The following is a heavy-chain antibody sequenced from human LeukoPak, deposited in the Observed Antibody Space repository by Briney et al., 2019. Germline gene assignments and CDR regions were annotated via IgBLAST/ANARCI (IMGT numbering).Heavy chain of an antibody. CDR3: AQERYGSGSYSY. CDR1: GFTFTTDRVA. CDR2: IYWDDNK. D-gene: IGHD3-10*01. Sequence: SGPTLVNPTQLLSLTCSFSGFTFTTDRVAVAWIRQPPGKAPEWLGIIYWDDNKRYSPSLETRLSITKDTSKNQVVLTMTNMDPMDTPTYFFAQERYGSGSYSYWGQGTLVTVSS. V-gene: IGHV2-5*02. J-gene: IGHJ4*02.